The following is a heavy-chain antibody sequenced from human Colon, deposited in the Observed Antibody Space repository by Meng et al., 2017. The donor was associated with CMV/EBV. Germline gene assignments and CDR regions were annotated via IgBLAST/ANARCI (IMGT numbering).Heavy chain of an antibody. CDR3: VRGSKDYYGMDV. Sequence: SLKISCVASGFSFDEYAMHWVRQAPGKGLEWVASINWNSGSIGYADSVQGRFTISRDNAKNSLYLQMNSLTAEDTAVYYCVRGSKDYYGMDVWGQGTTVTISS. CDR2: INWNSGSI. J-gene: IGHJ6*02. CDR1: GFSFDEYA. V-gene: IGHV3-9*01. D-gene: IGHD4-11*01.